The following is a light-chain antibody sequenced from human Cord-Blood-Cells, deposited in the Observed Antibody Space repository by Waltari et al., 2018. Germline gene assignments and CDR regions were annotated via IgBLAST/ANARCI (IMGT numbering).Light chain of an antibody. J-gene: IGKJ2*01. CDR3: QQYYSTPT. V-gene: IGKV4-1*01. Sequence: DIVMTQSPDSLAVSLGERATINCKSSQSVLYSTNNKNYLAWYQQKPGQPPKRLIYWASPRGAGFPDRFSGSGSGTDFTLTISVLQSEDVAVYYCQQYYSTPTFGQGTKLEIK. CDR1: QSVLYSTNNKNY. CDR2: WAS.